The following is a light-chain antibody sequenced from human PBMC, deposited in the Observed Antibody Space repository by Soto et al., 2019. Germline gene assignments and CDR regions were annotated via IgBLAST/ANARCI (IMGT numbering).Light chain of an antibody. J-gene: IGKJ5*01. CDR2: STF. Sequence: DFQMTQSPSSLSASVGDRVTITCQARRPIGSYLNWYPQKPGKAPKLLIYSTFNLQSGVPSGFSCSGAGTNCSRTISNLQPEDVPTDCCQQSFSDTPTFGQGTRLEIK. CDR3: QQSFSDTPT. V-gene: IGKV1-39*01. CDR1: RPIGSY.